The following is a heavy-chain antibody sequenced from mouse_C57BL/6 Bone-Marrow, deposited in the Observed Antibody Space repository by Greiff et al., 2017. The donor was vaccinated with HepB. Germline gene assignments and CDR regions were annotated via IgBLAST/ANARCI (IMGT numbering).Heavy chain of an antibody. D-gene: IGHD1-1*01. CDR2: IHPNSGST. J-gene: IGHJ3*01. Sequence: VQLQQPGAELVKPGASVKLSCKASCYTFTSYWMHWVKQRPGQGLEWIGMIHPNSGSTNYNEKFKSKATLTVDKSSSTAYMQLSSLTSEVSAVYYWVREGISTTTRWGFAYWGQGTLVTVSA. V-gene: IGHV1-64*01. CDR3: VREGISTTTRWGFAY. CDR1: CYTFTSYW.